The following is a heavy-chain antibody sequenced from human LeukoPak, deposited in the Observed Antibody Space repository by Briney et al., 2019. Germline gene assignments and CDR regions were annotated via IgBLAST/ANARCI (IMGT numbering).Heavy chain of an antibody. V-gene: IGHV4-34*01. CDR3: ARGGFSGYSGYDPVDY. CDR1: GGSFSGYY. CDR2: INHSGST. D-gene: IGHD5-12*01. Sequence: SETLSLPCAVYGGSFSGYYWSWIRQPPGKGLEWIGEINHSGSTNYNPSLRSRVTISVDTSKNQFSLKLSSVTAADTAVYYCARGGFSGYSGYDPVDYWGQGTLVTVSS. J-gene: IGHJ4*02.